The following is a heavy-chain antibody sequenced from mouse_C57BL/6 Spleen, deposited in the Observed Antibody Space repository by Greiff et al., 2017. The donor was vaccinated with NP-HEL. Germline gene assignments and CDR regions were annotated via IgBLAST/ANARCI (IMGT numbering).Heavy chain of an antibody. J-gene: IGHJ4*01. D-gene: IGHD2-4*01. Sequence: VQLQQPGAELVKPGASVKMSCKASGYTFTSYWITWVKQRPGQGLEWIGDIYPGSGSTNYNEKFKSKATLTVDTSSSTAYMQLSSLTSEDSAVYYCARDDYDEGYYYAMDYWGQGTSVTVSS. CDR3: ARDDYDEGYYYAMDY. CDR1: GYTFTSYW. CDR2: IYPGSGST. V-gene: IGHV1-55*01.